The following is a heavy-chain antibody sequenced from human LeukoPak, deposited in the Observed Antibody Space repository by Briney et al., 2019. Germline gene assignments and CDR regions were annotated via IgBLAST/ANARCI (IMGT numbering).Heavy chain of an antibody. CDR2: ISGSGGST. CDR3: AKSLYGSGSYPYFDY. CDR1: GFTFSSYS. D-gene: IGHD3-10*01. Sequence: GGSLRLSCAASGFTFSSYSMNWVRQAPGKGLEWVSAISGSGGSTYYADSVKGRFTISRDNSKNTLYLQMNSLRAEDTAVYYCAKSLYGSGSYPYFDYWGQGTLVTVSS. J-gene: IGHJ4*02. V-gene: IGHV3-23*01.